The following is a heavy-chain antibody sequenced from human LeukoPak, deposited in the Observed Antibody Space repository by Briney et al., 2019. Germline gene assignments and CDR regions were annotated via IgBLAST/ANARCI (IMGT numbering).Heavy chain of an antibody. CDR2: IYSSGST. D-gene: IGHD3-22*01. Sequence: SETLSLTCSVSGGSISSYYWSWIRQPAGKGLEWVGRIYSSGSTNYNPSLKSRVTMSVDTSKNQFSLKLSSVTAADTAIYYCARDISSGYNWFDPWGQGTLVTVSS. J-gene: IGHJ5*02. CDR3: ARDISSGYNWFDP. CDR1: GGSISSYY. V-gene: IGHV4-4*07.